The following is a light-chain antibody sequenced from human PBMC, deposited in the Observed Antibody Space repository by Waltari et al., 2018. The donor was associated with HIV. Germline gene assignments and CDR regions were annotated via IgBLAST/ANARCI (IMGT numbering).Light chain of an antibody. J-gene: IGLJ3*02. CDR3: QSTDTSGTYWV. CDR1: ALSKQY. V-gene: IGLV3-25*03. Sequence: SYELTQPPSVSVSPGQTARITCSGDALSKQYAYWYQQKPGQAPVLMIDKDSERPSGIPERFSGSSSGTTVTLTISGVQAEDEADYYCQSTDTSGTYWVFGGGTKLTVL. CDR2: KDS.